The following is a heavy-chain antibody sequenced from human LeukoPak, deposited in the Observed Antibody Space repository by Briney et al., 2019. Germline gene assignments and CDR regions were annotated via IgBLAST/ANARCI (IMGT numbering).Heavy chain of an antibody. V-gene: IGHV3-23*01. D-gene: IGHD3-16*01. CDR3: AKVLDNWYFDL. CDR2: ISDSGGSS. Sequence: TGGSLRLSCAASGFTFSSYAMNWVRQAPGKGLEWVSDISDSGGSSYYGDSVKGRFTISRDNSKNTLYLQMNSLRAGDTAVYYCAKVLDNWYFDLWGRGTQVTVSS. CDR1: GFTFSSYA. J-gene: IGHJ2*01.